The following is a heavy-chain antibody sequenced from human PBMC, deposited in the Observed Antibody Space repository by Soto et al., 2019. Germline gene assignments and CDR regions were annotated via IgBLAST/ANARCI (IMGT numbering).Heavy chain of an antibody. Sequence: PSEPLPLTCTVSGGSISSRTYCWSWIRQPPGKGLEWIGYIYYSGSTYYNPSLKSRVIISVDTSKNQFSLKLSSVTAADTAVYYCARAYSYGSGRFDYWGQGNLVTVS. CDR1: GGSISSRTYC. J-gene: IGHJ4*02. V-gene: IGHV4-30-4*08. D-gene: IGHD3-10*01. CDR2: IYYSGST. CDR3: ARAYSYGSGRFDY.